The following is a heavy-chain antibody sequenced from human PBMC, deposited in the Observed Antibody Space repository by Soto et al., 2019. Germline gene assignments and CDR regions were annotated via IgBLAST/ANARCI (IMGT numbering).Heavy chain of an antibody. V-gene: IGHV3-30*18. J-gene: IGHJ6*02. CDR1: GFTFSSYG. Sequence: GGSLRLSCAASGFTFSSYGMHWVRQAPGKGLEWVAVISYDGSNKYYADSVKGRFTISRDNSKNTLYLQMNSLRAEDTAVYYCAKAQGERYCSSTSCYEAYYYYYGMDVWGQGTTVTVSS. CDR2: ISYDGSNK. D-gene: IGHD2-2*01. CDR3: AKAQGERYCSSTSCYEAYYYYYGMDV.